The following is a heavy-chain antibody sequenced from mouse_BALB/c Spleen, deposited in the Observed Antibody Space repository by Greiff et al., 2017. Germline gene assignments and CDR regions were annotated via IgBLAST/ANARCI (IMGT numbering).Heavy chain of an antibody. CDR1: GYTFPNSY. CDR3: ARSYGNSWYCDV. V-gene: IGHV1-26*01. D-gene: IGHD2-1*01. J-gene: IGHJ1*01. CDR2: INPNNGDT. Sequence: VQLKQSGPELVKPGASVKMSCKASGYTFPNSYMKWVNQSLGKGLEWIGDINPNNGDTSYNQKFKGKATLTVDKSSSTAYMQLNSLTSEDSAVYYCARSYGNSWYCDVWGAGTTVTVSS.